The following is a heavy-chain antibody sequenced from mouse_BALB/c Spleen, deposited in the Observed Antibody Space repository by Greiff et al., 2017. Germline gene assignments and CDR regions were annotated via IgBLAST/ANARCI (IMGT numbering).Heavy chain of an antibody. V-gene: IGHV1S135*01. D-gene: IGHD1-1*02. J-gene: IGHJ4*01. CDR3: ARGVDAMDY. CDR1: GYSFTSYY. CDR2: IDPFNGGT. Sequence: EVKLQESGPELMKPGASVKISCKASGYSFTSYYMHWVKQSHGKSLEWIGYIDPFNGGTSYNQKFKGKATLTVDKSSSTAYMHLSSLTSEDSAVYYCARGVDAMDYWGQGTSVTVSS.